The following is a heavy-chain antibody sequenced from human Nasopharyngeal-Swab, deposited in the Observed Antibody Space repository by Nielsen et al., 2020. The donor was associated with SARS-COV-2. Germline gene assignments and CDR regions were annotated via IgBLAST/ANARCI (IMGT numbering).Heavy chain of an antibody. CDR3: ARDDGDVPGITGSGPPGGY. CDR2: INPNSGDT. J-gene: IGHJ4*02. V-gene: IGHV1-2*06. Sequence: ASVKVSCKASGYTFTDYYMHWVRQAPGQGLVWMGRINPNSGDTKYAQKFQGRVTVTRDKSINTAYMELSSLRSDDTAMYYCARDDGDVPGITGSGPPGGYWGQGTLVTVSS. D-gene: IGHD6-13*01. CDR1: GYTFTDYY.